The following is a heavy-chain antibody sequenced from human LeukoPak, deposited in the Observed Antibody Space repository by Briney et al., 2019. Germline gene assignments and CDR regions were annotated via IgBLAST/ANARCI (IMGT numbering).Heavy chain of an antibody. CDR1: GFTFSNYW. V-gene: IGHV3-7*05. D-gene: IGHD1-1*01. Sequence: PGGSLRLSCAASGFTFSNYWMSWVRQAPGKGLEWVASIKPDASETYIVDSVRGRFTISRDNAQNSLYLQMNSLRAEDTAVYYCTRSGIHVFHGYWGQGTLVTVSS. J-gene: IGHJ4*02. CDR2: IKPDASET. CDR3: TRSGIHVFHGY.